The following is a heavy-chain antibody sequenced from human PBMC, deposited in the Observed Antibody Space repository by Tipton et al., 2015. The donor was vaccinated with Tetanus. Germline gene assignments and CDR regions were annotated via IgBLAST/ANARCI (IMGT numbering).Heavy chain of an antibody. CDR1: GFTFSNAW. V-gene: IGHV3-15*01. CDR3: TPPEGYGDYFDY. D-gene: IGHD4-17*01. Sequence: SLRLSCAASGFTFSNAWMSWVRQAPGKGLEWVGRIKSKTDGGTTDYAAPVKGRFTISRDDSKNTLYLQMNSLKTEDTAVYYCTPPEGYGDYFDYWGQGTLVTVSS. CDR2: IKSKTDGGTT. J-gene: IGHJ4*02.